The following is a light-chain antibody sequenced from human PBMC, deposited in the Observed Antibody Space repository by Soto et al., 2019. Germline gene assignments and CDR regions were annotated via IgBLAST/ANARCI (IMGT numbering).Light chain of an antibody. CDR3: SSYTSSSTLV. J-gene: IGLJ2*01. Sequence: QSALTQPASVSGSPGQSITISCTGTRSDIGGYNYVSWYQQHPGKAPKLMIYDVSNRPSGVSDRFSCSKSGTTSSLTISGLQAEDEADYYCSSYTSSSTLVFGGGTKLTVL. CDR1: RSDIGGYNY. CDR2: DVS. V-gene: IGLV2-14*03.